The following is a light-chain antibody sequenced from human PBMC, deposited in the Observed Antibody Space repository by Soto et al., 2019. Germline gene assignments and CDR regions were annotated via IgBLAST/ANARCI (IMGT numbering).Light chain of an antibody. V-gene: IGLV2-23*01. CDR3: CSYAGSSTPYV. CDR2: EGS. Sequence: QSVLTQPASVSGSPGQSITISCTGTSSDVVSYNLVSWYQQHPGKAPKLMIYEGSKRPSGVSNRFSGSKSGNTASLTISGLQAEDEADYYCCSYAGSSTPYVFGTGTKLTVL. CDR1: SSDVVSYNL. J-gene: IGLJ1*01.